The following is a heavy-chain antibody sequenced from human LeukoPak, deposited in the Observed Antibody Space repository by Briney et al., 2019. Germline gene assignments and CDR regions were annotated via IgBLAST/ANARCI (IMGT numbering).Heavy chain of an antibody. V-gene: IGHV4-59*08. CDR2: IYSSGST. CDR1: GGSISSYY. CDR3: ARRYCSDGSCYSSLDL. J-gene: IGHJ5*02. Sequence: SETLSLTCTVSGGSISSYYWSWIRQPPGKGLEWIGYIYSSGSTTYNPSLKSRVTISVDTSKNQFSLKLSSVTAADTAVYYCARRYCSDGSCYSSLDLWGQGTLVTVSS. D-gene: IGHD2-15*01.